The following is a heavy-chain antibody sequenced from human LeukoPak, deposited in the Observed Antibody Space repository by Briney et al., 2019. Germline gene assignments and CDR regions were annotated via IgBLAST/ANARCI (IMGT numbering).Heavy chain of an antibody. CDR2: ISGSGGST. V-gene: IGHV3-23*01. CDR1: GFTFSSYA. CDR3: AKIWLDCSSTSCYSPVGFDY. J-gene: IGHJ4*02. D-gene: IGHD2-2*02. Sequence: GGSLRLSCAASGFTFSSYAMSWVRQAPGKGLEWVSAISGSGGSTYYADSVKGRFTISRDNSKNTLYLQMNSLRAGDTAVYYCAKIWLDCSSTSCYSPVGFDYWGQGTLVTVSS.